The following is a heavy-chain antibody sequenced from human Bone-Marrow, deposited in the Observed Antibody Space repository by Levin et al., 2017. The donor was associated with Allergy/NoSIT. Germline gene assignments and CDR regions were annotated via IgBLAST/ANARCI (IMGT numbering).Heavy chain of an antibody. CDR2: IIPALDKT. J-gene: IGHJ5*02. V-gene: IGHV1-69*06. CDR3: VKDGHILRSLDWPPALDR. CDR1: GDALSAHA. Sequence: KISCKASGDALSAHAIAWVRQAPGQGLEWVGEIIPALDKTTYQQKFLDRVTITADKSTSTVYMELRSLKSEDTAVYYVVKDGHILRSLDWPPALDRWCQGVLVTVSS. D-gene: IGHD3-9*01.